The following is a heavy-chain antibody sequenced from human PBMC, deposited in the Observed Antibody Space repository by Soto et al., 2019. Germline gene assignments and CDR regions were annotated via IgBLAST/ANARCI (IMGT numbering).Heavy chain of an antibody. Sequence: EVQLLESGGGLAQPGGSLRLSCAASEFSFGGYAMSWVRQAPGKGLEWVSGISGSGGTTFYADSVKGRFTISRDNSESTLYLQMISLRAEDTAVYYCAKGARGYSPATMDVWGQGTTVTVSS. CDR2: ISGSGGTT. CDR1: EFSFGGYA. D-gene: IGHD5-18*01. J-gene: IGHJ6*02. CDR3: AKGARGYSPATMDV. V-gene: IGHV3-23*01.